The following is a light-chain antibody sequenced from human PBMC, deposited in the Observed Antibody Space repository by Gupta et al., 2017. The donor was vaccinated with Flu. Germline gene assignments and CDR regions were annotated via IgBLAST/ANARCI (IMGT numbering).Light chain of an antibody. CDR3: QSYDSSLNVYV. J-gene: IGLJ1*01. Sequence: QSVLAQPPSVSGAPRQRVTISCTGRSSNVGAGSSVQWYQQLPGTAPKLLIYGNKNRPSGVPGRFSGSKSGTSASLAIAGLQAEDEAVYYCQSYDSSLNVYVFGPGTTVTVL. CDR2: GNK. V-gene: IGLV1-40*01. CDR1: SSNVGAGSS.